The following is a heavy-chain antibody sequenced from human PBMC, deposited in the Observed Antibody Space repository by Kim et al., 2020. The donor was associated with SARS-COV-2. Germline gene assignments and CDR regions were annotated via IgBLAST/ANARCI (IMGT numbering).Heavy chain of an antibody. D-gene: IGHD3-10*01. Sequence: GGSLRLSCAVSGFAFRTYCMHWVRQAPGKGLEWVAMIWCDGRNKYYADSVKGRFTMSRDNSKNSLYLEMSRLRIEDTAVYYCATDRSGHVYGMVVGG. CDR1: GFAFRTYC. CDR3: ATDRSGHVYGMVV. CDR2: IWCDGRNK. V-gene: IGHV3-33*01. J-gene: IGHJ6*01.